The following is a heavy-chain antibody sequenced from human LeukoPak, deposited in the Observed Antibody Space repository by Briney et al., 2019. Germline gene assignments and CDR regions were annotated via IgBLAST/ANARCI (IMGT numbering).Heavy chain of an antibody. Sequence: SETLSLTCTVSGGSISSNYWTWLRQPPGKGLGWIGYIHHRGSTYYNPSLTSRVTISVDTSKNQFSLQLSSVTAADTAVFYCARGTQYSSSWYYFDYWGQGILVTVSS. J-gene: IGHJ4*02. V-gene: IGHV4-59*01. CDR2: IHHRGST. CDR1: GGSISSNY. CDR3: ARGTQYSSSWYYFDY. D-gene: IGHD6-13*01.